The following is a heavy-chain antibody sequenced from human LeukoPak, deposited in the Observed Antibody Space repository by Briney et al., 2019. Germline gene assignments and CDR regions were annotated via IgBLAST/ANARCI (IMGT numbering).Heavy chain of an antibody. Sequence: GSLRLSCAASGFTFSSYAMTWVRQAPGKRLEWISSILGSGGGTFYSDSVKGRFTISRDNFRNTMYLQMNSLRAEDTAVYYCAKGKAHNNLDWFDPWGQGTLVTVSS. CDR2: ILGSGGGT. D-gene: IGHD1-14*01. J-gene: IGHJ5*02. CDR3: AKGKAHNNLDWFDP. V-gene: IGHV3-23*01. CDR1: GFTFSSYA.